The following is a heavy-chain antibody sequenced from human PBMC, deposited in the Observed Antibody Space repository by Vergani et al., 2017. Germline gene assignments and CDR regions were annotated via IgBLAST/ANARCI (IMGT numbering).Heavy chain of an antibody. CDR3: GRDSYGSGYYYGMDV. CDR2: IIPMFGTT. V-gene: IGHV1-69*13. J-gene: IGHJ6*02. Sequence: QVQLVQSGAEVKKPGSSIKVSCKASGGTFGTYGITWVRQAPGLGLEWIGRIIPMFGTTNYAQKFQGRVTIIADKSTSTSYMELSSLKSEDTAKYYCGRDSYGSGYYYGMDVWAQGTTVTVSS. D-gene: IGHD3-10*01. CDR1: GGTFGTYG.